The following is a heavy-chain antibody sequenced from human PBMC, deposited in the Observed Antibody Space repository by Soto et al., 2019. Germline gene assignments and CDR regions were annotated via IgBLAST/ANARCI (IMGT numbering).Heavy chain of an antibody. CDR1: GGSISSGDYY. CDR3: ARHLGGYHPYSYRDV. CDR2: IYYSGST. Sequence: PSETLSLTCTVSGGSISSGDYYWSWIRQPPGKGLEWIGYIYYSGSTYYNPSLKSRVTISVDTSKNQFSLKLSSVTAADTAVYYFARHLGGYHPYSYRDVGGKGPRVT. D-gene: IGHD5-12*01. V-gene: IGHV4-30-4*01. J-gene: IGHJ6*03.